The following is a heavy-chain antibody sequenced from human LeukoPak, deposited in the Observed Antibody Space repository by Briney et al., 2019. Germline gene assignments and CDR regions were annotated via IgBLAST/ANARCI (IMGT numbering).Heavy chain of an antibody. CDR3: ARDYPQFDP. J-gene: IGHJ5*02. CDR1: GYSISSGYY. Sequence: PSETLSLTCAVSGYSISSGYYWGGIRRPPRRGREGSGGIYHSGSTYYNPSLKSRVTISVDTSKNQFSLKLSSVTAADTAVYYCARDYPQFDPWGQGTLVTVSS. V-gene: IGHV4-38-2*02. CDR2: IYHSGST.